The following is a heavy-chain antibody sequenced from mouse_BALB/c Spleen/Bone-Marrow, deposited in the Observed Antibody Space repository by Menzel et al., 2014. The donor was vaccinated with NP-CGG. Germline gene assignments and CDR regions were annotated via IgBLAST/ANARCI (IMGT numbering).Heavy chain of an antibody. CDR1: GYTFTSYW. J-gene: IGHJ3*01. CDR2: INPSTGYT. D-gene: IGHD2-2*01. CDR3: ARGVRGYDGFAY. Sequence: VQLQQSGAELAKPGASVKMSCKASGYTFTSYWMHWVKPRPGQGLEWIGHINPSTGYTEYNQKFKDKATLTADKSSSTAYMQLSSLTSEDSAVYYCARGVRGYDGFAYWGQGTLVTVSA. V-gene: IGHV1-7*01.